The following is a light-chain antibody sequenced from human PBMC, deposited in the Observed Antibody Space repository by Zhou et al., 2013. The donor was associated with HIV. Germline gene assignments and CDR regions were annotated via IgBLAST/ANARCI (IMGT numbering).Light chain of an antibody. Sequence: VLTQSPATLSLSPGERATLSCRASQSVGSYLAWYQQKPGQAPRLLIYDASNRATGIPPRFSGSGSGTDFTLTISSLQPEDFAVYYCQQRANWPTFGGGTKVEIK. CDR1: QSVGSY. J-gene: IGKJ4*01. V-gene: IGKV3-11*01. CDR2: DAS. CDR3: QQRANWPT.